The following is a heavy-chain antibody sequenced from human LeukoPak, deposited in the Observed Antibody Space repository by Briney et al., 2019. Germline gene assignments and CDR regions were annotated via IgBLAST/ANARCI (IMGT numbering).Heavy chain of an antibody. V-gene: IGHV3-33*06. CDR3: AKDYADTAMVVPPDY. Sequence: GRSLRLSCAASGFTFSSYGMHWVRQAPGKRLEWVAVIWYDGSNKYYADSVKERFTISRDNSKNTLYLQMNRLRAEDTAVYSCAKDYADTAMVVPPDYWGQGTLVTVYS. D-gene: IGHD5-18*01. CDR2: IWYDGSNK. J-gene: IGHJ4*02. CDR1: GFTFSSYG.